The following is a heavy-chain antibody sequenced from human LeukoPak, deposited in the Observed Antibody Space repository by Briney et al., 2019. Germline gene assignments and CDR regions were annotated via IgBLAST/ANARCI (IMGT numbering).Heavy chain of an antibody. D-gene: IGHD3-22*01. J-gene: IGHJ3*02. CDR3: ARGPYSYDSSGAFDI. CDR1: GGSFSDYY. Sequence: SDTLSLTCAVYGGSFSDYYCSWIRQPAGKGLEWIGRISSSGSTNYNPSLKSRVTISVDTSKNQFSLKLSSVTAADTAVYFCARGPYSYDSSGAFDIWGQGTMVTVSS. CDR2: ISSSGST. V-gene: IGHV4-59*10.